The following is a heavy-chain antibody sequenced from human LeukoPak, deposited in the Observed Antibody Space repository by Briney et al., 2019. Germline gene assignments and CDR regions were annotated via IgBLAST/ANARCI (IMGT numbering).Heavy chain of an antibody. Sequence: GESLKISCKGSGSSFTSYWIGWVRRMPGKGLEWMGIIYPGDSDTRYSPSFQDQVTISADKSISTAYLQWSSLKASDTAMYYCARLSPVGGSGYYFDYWGQGTLVTVSS. CDR1: GSSFTSYW. CDR2: IYPGDSDT. J-gene: IGHJ4*02. CDR3: ARLSPVGGSGYYFDY. D-gene: IGHD3-10*01. V-gene: IGHV5-51*01.